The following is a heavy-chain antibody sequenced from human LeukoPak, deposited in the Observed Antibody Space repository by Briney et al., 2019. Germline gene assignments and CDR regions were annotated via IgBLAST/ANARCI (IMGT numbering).Heavy chain of an antibody. Sequence: GGSLRLSCAVSGFTFSSYWMHWVRQSPGKGLVWVSRIRRDGSSTVYAVSVKGRFTISRDNAKNTLYLPMNSLRAEDTAVYYCARRRTSGDYDYWGQGTLVTVSS. V-gene: IGHV3-74*01. CDR1: GFTFSSYW. CDR2: IRRDGSST. J-gene: IGHJ4*02. D-gene: IGHD1-26*01. CDR3: ARRRTSGDYDY.